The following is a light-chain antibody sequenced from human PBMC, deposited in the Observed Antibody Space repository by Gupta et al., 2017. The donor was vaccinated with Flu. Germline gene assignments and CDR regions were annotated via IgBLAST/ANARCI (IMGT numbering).Light chain of an antibody. CDR1: SSDVGYYNY. V-gene: IGLV2-14*01. CDR2: EVT. J-gene: IGLJ3*02. Sequence: QSALTQPASVSGSPGQSITISCTGTSSDVGYYNYVSWYQQHPGKAPKLMIYEVTNRPSGVSNRFSASKSGNTASLTISGLQAEDEADYYCSSYTSSSTWVFCGGTKLTVL. CDR3: SSYTSSSTWV.